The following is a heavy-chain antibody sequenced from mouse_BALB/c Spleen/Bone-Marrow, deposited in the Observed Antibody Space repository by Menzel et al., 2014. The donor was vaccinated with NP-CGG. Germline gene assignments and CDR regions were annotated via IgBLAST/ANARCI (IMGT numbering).Heavy chain of an antibody. CDR3: ARSGYGSNYDY. V-gene: IGHV1-80*01. Sequence: VQLQQSGAELVRPGSSVKISCKASGCVFSSYWMIWVRQRPGQGLEWIGQIYPGDGDTNYNGKFKGKATLTADKSSSTAYMQLSSLTSEDSAVYFCARSGYGSNYDYWGQGTTLTVSS. CDR2: IYPGDGDT. D-gene: IGHD1-1*01. CDR1: GCVFSSYW. J-gene: IGHJ2*01.